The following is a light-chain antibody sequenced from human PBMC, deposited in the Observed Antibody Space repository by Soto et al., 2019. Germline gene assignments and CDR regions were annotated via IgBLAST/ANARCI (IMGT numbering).Light chain of an antibody. V-gene: IGLV2-11*01. CDR1: SIDVGDSDF. CDR2: VVT. Sequence: QSALTQPRSVSGSPGQSVTISCTGTSIDVGDSDFVSWYQQHPGKAPKLMIYVVTKRPSGVPDRFSGSKSGNTASLTISGLQDEDEADYYCSSFAATHTYIFGTGTKLTV. J-gene: IGLJ1*01. CDR3: SSFAATHTYI.